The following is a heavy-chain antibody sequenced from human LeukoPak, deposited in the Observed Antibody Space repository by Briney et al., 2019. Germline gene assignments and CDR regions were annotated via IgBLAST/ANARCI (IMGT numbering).Heavy chain of an antibody. V-gene: IGHV4-34*01. Sequence: SETLSLTCAVYGGSFSGYYWSWIRQPPGKGLEWIGEINHSGSTNYNPSLKSRVTISVDTSKNQFSLKLSSVTAADTAVYYCARGRRYYYYYYYMDVWGKGTTVTVSS. CDR1: GGSFSGYY. CDR2: INHSGST. CDR3: ARGRRYYYYYYYMDV. D-gene: IGHD1-14*01. J-gene: IGHJ6*03.